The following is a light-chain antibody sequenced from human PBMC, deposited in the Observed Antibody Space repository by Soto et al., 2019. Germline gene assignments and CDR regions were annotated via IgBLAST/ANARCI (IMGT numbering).Light chain of an antibody. CDR2: GAS. CDR3: PQYNNWPWT. V-gene: IGKV3-15*01. CDR1: QSISDT. J-gene: IGKJ1*01. Sequence: EGGRTHAPSTVALSPGGRATRSCRASQSISDTLAWYQQKPGQAPRLLIHGASTRATGFPARFSGSGSGTDFTLTISSLQSEDFAVYYCPQYNNWPWTFGQGTKVDI.